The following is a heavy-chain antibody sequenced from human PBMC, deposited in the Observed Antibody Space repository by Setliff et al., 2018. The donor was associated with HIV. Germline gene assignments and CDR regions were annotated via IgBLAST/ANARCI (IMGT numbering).Heavy chain of an antibody. V-gene: IGHV1-69*05. D-gene: IGHD1-26*01. CDR1: GGTFSSYA. CDR3: ARGHSHGYGYSGSYGPFDI. Sequence: SVKVSCKASGGTFSSYAISWVRQAPGQGLEWMGGIIPMFGTLNFAQKFQGRVTITTDESTSTAYMELNSLRSEDTAVYYCARGHSHGYGYSGSYGPFDIWGQGTMVTVSS. J-gene: IGHJ3*02. CDR2: IIPMFGTL.